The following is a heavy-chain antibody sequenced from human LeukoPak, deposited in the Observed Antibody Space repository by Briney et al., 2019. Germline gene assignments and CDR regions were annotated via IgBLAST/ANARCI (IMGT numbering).Heavy chain of an antibody. D-gene: IGHD2-2*01. CDR3: AGTNCSSSNCFGANWFDP. CDR1: GGAIRSGDYY. J-gene: IGHJ5*02. CDR2: ISYSGNT. V-gene: IGHV4-30-4*08. Sequence: SQTLSLTCTVSGGAIRSGDYYWSWIRRPPGGGLEWIGYISYSGNTYYNPSLKSRVTISLDTSQSQFSLKLSSVTAADTAVYFCAGTNCSSSNCFGANWFDPWGQGTLVTVSS.